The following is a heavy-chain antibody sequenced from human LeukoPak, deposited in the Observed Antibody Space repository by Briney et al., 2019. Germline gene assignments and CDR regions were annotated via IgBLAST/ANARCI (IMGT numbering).Heavy chain of an antibody. J-gene: IGHJ4*02. CDR1: GGTFSSYA. CDR2: IIPIFGTA. D-gene: IGHD2-2*01. CDR3: ATGPFYCSSTGCYVDY. Sequence: GASVKVSCKASGGTFSSYAISWVRQAPGQELEWMGGIIPIFGTANYAQKFQGRVTITADESTSTAYMELSSLRSEDTAVYYCATGPFYCSSTGCYVDYWGQGTLVTVSS. V-gene: IGHV1-69*13.